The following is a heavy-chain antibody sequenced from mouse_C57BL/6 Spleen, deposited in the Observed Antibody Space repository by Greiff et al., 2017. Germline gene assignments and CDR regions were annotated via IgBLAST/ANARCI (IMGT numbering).Heavy chain of an antibody. CDR3: ARGSSGYLGYFDY. CDR1: GYTFTSYW. J-gene: IGHJ2*01. CDR2: IHPNSGST. V-gene: IGHV1-64*01. D-gene: IGHD3-2*02. Sequence: VQLQQPGAELVKPGASVKLSCKASGYTFTSYWMHWVKQRPGQGLEWIGMIHPNSGSTNYNEKFKSKATLTVDKSSSTAYMQLSSLTSEDSAVYYCARGSSGYLGYFDYWGQGTTLTVSS.